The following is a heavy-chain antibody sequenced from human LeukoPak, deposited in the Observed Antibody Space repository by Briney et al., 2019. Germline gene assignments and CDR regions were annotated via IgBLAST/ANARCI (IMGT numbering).Heavy chain of an antibody. CDR3: ARIDSSGYTFDS. D-gene: IGHD3-22*01. CDR2: ISYDGSNK. CDR1: GFTFSSYA. V-gene: IGHV3-30-3*01. Sequence: PGGSLRLSCAASGFTFSSYAMHWVRQAPGKGLEWVAVISYDGSNKYYADSVKGRFTISRDNSKNTLYLQMNSLRAEDTAVYYCARIDSSGYTFDSWGQGTLVTVSS. J-gene: IGHJ4*02.